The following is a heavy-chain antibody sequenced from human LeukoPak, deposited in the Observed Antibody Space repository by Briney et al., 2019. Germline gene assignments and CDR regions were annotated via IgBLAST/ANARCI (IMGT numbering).Heavy chain of an antibody. CDR1: GFTFSSYA. D-gene: IGHD3-10*01. CDR2: ISGSGGST. V-gene: IGHV3-23*01. Sequence: GGSLRLSCAASGFTFSSYAMSWVRQAPGKGLEWVSAISGSGGSTYYADSVKGRFTNSRDNSKNTLYLQMNSLRAEDTAVYYCAKERGSYPGEAIDYWGQGTLVTVSS. J-gene: IGHJ4*02. CDR3: AKERGSYPGEAIDY.